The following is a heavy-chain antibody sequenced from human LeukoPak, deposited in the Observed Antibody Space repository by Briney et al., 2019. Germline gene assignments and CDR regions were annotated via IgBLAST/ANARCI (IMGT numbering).Heavy chain of an antibody. CDR1: GFSFSDYW. CDR2: INQDGSQN. Sequence: PGGSLRLSCAASGFSFSDYWMSWVRQAPGRGLEWVGNINQDGSQNSSVDSVKGRFTISRDNAENSLYLQMNSLRAEDTAVYYCVSFYETYWGRGTLVTVSS. CDR3: VSFYETY. D-gene: IGHD2/OR15-2a*01. J-gene: IGHJ4*02. V-gene: IGHV3-7*01.